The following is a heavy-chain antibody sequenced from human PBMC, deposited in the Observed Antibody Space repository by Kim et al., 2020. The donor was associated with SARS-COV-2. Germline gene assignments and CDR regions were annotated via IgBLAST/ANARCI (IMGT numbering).Heavy chain of an antibody. Sequence: GGSLRLSCAASGVSVRGYWMSWVRQAPGKGMEWVANIKGDGSEKNYVDSVKGRFSISRDDAKNSLDLQMSSLTVDDTAVYYCARGVGWFDPWGRGTLVTVSS. CDR3: ARGVGWFDP. V-gene: IGHV3-7*04. CDR1: GVSVRGYW. CDR2: IKGDGSEK. J-gene: IGHJ5*02.